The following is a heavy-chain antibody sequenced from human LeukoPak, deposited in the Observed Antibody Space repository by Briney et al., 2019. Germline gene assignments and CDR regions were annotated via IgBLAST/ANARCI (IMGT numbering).Heavy chain of an antibody. CDR3: ARVPPSSSWYGGMDV. V-gene: IGHV4-61*01. D-gene: IGHD6-13*01. J-gene: IGHJ6*02. CDR2: VHYSGST. Sequence: PSETLSLTCSVSGGSVRSDMSHWSWIRQPPGKGLEWIGYVHYSGSTNYNPSLKSRVTISVDTSKNQFSLKLSSVTAADTAVYYCARVPPSSSWYGGMDVWGQGTTVTVSS. CDR1: GGSVRSDMSH.